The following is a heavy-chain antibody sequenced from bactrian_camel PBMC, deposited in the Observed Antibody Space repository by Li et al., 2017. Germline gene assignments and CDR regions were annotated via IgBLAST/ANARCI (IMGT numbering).Heavy chain of an antibody. CDR2: NDTDDSRT. D-gene: IGHD2*01. Sequence: HVQLVESGGGSVQAGGSLKLSCTYSGYTSFIDCMGWFRQAPGKGLEWVSSNDTDDSRTYYADSVKGRFTISRDNAKNTVYLQMNSLKVEDTALYYCAGNSIGSISIHPSWGQGTQVTVS. V-gene: IGHV3-2*01. J-gene: IGHJ4*01. CDR1: GYTSFIDC. CDR3: AGNSIGSISIHPS.